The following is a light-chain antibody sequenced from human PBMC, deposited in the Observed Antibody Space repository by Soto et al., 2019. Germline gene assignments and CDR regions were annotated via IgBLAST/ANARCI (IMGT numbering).Light chain of an antibody. CDR2: GAS. V-gene: IGKV3-20*01. Sequence: EIVVTQSPGTLSLSPGERATLACRASQSVTSSYLAWYQPRPGKAPRLPIYGASSRATGIPDRFIGSGSGADFTLNISRLEPEDFAVYYCQHYGSSPGYTFGQGTKLEIK. CDR3: QHYGSSPGYT. CDR1: QSVTSSY. J-gene: IGKJ2*01.